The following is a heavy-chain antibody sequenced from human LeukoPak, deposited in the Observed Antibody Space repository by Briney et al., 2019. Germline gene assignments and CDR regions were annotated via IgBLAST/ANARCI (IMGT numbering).Heavy chain of an antibody. CDR3: AKEFSGSGSYYGMFDY. CDR1: GFTFDDYA. J-gene: IGHJ4*02. CDR2: ISGDGGST. D-gene: IGHD3-10*01. Sequence: GGSLRLSCAASGFTFDDYAMHWVRQAPGKGLEWVSLISGDGGSTYYADSVKGRSTISRDNSKNSLYLQMNSLRTEDTDLYYCAKEFSGSGSYYGMFDYWGQGTLVTVSS. V-gene: IGHV3-43*02.